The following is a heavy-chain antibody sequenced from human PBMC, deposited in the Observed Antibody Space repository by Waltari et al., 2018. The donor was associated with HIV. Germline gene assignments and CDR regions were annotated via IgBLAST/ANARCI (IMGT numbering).Heavy chain of an antibody. CDR2: ISYDGSNK. CDR1: GFTFSSSG. Sequence: QVQLVESGGGVVQPGRSLTLPCAPSGFTFSSSGLHWVRQAPGKGLEWVAVISYDGSNKYYADSVKGRFTISRDNSKNTLYLQMNSLRAEDTAVYYCAKDPYYYDSSGYADYFDYWGQGTLVTVSS. D-gene: IGHD3-22*01. V-gene: IGHV3-30*18. CDR3: AKDPYYYDSSGYADYFDY. J-gene: IGHJ4*02.